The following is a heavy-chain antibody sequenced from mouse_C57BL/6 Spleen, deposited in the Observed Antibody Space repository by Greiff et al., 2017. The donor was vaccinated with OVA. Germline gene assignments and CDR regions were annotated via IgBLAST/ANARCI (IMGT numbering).Heavy chain of an antibody. J-gene: IGHJ3*01. V-gene: IGHV2-2*01. D-gene: IGHD2-4*01. CDR3: ARDSGDDYTWFAY. Sequence: QVPLQQSGPGLVQPSQSLSITCTVSGFSLTSSGVHWVRPSPGKGLEWLGVIWSGGSTDYNAAFISTLSISKDNSKSQVFFKMNSLQADDTAIYYCARDSGDDYTWFAYWGQGTLVTVSA. CDR2: IWSGGST. CDR1: GFSLTSSG.